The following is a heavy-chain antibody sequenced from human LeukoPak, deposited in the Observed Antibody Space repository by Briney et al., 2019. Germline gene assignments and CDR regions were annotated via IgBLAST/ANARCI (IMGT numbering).Heavy chain of an antibody. CDR3: ARDYYDSSGQNWYFDL. V-gene: IGHV4-30-2*01. D-gene: IGHD3-22*01. CDR2: IYHSGST. J-gene: IGHJ2*01. CDR1: GDSISSGGYS. Sequence: SETLSLTCTVSGDSISSGGYSWSWIRQPPGKGLEWIGYIYHSGSTYYNPSLKSRVTISVDRSRNQFSLKLSSVTAADTAVYYCARDYYDSSGQNWYFDLWGRGTLVTVSS.